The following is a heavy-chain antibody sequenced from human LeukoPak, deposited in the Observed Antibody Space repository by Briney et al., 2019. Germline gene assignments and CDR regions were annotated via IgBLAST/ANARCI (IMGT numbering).Heavy chain of an antibody. Sequence: PSETLSLTCTVSGGSISSSSYYWGWIRQPPGTGLEWIGSIYCSGSTYYNPSLKSRVTISVDTSKNQFSLKLSSVTAADTAVYYCASADIPNWFDPWGQGTLVTVSS. D-gene: IGHD3-9*01. J-gene: IGHJ5*02. CDR3: ASADIPNWFDP. CDR1: GGSISSSSYY. CDR2: IYCSGST. V-gene: IGHV4-39*01.